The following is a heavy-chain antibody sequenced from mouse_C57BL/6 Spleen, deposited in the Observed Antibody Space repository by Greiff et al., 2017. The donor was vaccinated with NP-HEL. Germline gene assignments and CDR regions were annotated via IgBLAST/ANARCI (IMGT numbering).Heavy chain of an antibody. J-gene: IGHJ4*01. Sequence: EVQLQQSGPELVKPGASVKISCKASGYTFTDYYMNWVKQSHGKSLEWIGDINPNNGGTSYNQKFKGKATLTVDKSSSTAYMELRSLTSEDSAVYYCAREGLRLRAMDYWGQRTSVTVSS. CDR1: GYTFTDYY. CDR2: INPNNGGT. CDR3: AREGLRLRAMDY. V-gene: IGHV1-26*01. D-gene: IGHD3-2*02.